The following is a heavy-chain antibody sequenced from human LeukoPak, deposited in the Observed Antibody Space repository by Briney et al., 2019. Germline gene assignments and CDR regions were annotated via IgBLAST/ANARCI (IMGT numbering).Heavy chain of an antibody. CDR2: IYSVAST. D-gene: IGHD3-10*01. CDR3: TRPPSRGREILT. CDR1: GFGVTNNY. Sequence: GGSLRLSCAASGFGVTNNYMSWVRQAPGKGLEFASLIYSVASTYYADSVTGPSTISRDDSNNKLFLQKNSLGPEDTAIYLSTRPPSRGREILTWGQGALVTVSS. J-gene: IGHJ1*01. V-gene: IGHV3-53*01.